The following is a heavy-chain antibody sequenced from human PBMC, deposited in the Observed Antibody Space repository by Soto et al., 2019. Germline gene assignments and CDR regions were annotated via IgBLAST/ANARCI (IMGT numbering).Heavy chain of an antibody. CDR2: VSPAGTT. CDR1: GFTFSSYG. J-gene: IGHJ4*02. Sequence: EVQLLESGGGLVQPGGSLRLSCAASGFTFSSYGMNWVRLAPGEGLEWVSTVSPAGTTLYADSVRGRFTIPRDNSKSTVDLQMNGLRVDDTAIYYCVRSWAYWGRGTVVTVSS. CDR3: VRSWAY. V-gene: IGHV3-23*01. D-gene: IGHD6-13*01.